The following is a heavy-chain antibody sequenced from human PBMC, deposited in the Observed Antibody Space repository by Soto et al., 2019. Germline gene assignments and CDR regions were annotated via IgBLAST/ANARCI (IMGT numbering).Heavy chain of an antibody. CDR2: ISYDGSNK. CDR3: AREHRLWFGEFSGVYGMDV. D-gene: IGHD3-10*01. J-gene: IGHJ6*02. V-gene: IGHV3-30-3*01. CDR1: GFTFSSYA. Sequence: GGSLRLSCAASGFTFSSYAMHWVRQAPGKGLEWVAVISYDGSNKYYADSVKGRFTISRDNSKNTLYLQMNSLRAEDTAVYYCAREHRLWFGEFSGVYGMDVWGQGTTVTVSS.